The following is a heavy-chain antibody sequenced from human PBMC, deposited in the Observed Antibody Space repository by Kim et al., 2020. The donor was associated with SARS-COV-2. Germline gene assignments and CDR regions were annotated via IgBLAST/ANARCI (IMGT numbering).Heavy chain of an antibody. J-gene: IGHJ6*02. D-gene: IGHD3-16*02. CDR2: IYHSGST. CDR1: GGSISSSNW. V-gene: IGHV4-4*02. Sequence: SETLSLTCAVSGGSISSSNWWSWVRQPPGKGLEWIGEIYHSGSTNYNPSLKSRVTISVDKSKNQFSLKLSSVTAADTAVYYCASMRVWGSYLGVYYYYGMDVWGQGTTVTVSS. CDR3: ASMRVWGSYLGVYYYYGMDV.